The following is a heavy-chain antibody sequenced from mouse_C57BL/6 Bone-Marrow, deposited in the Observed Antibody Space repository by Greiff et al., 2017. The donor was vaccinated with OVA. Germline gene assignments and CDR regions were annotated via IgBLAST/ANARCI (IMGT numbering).Heavy chain of an antibody. J-gene: IGHJ1*03. D-gene: IGHD1-1*01. CDR2: IHPNSGST. Sequence: VQLQQPGAELVKPGASVKLSCKASGYTFTSYWMHWVKQRPGQGLEWIGMIHPNSGSTNYNEKFKSKATLTVDKSSSTAYMQLSSLTSEDSAVYYCAIPPYYGSSYWYFDVWGTGTTVTVSS. CDR1: GYTFTSYW. V-gene: IGHV1-64*01. CDR3: AIPPYYGSSYWYFDV.